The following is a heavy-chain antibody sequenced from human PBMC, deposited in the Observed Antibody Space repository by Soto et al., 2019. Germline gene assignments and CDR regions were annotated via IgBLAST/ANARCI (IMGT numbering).Heavy chain of an antibody. CDR1: GGSISSYY. J-gene: IGHJ4*02. Sequence: QVQLQESGPGLVKPSETLSLTCTVSGGSISSYYWSWIRQSPGKGLEWIGYIYYSGSTKYNPSLKSRVTISIDTSKNQFSRKLSSVTAADTAVYYCARGRGDTAMACYYWGQGTMVTVSS. CDR2: IYYSGST. D-gene: IGHD5-18*01. CDR3: ARGRGDTAMACYY. V-gene: IGHV4-59*01.